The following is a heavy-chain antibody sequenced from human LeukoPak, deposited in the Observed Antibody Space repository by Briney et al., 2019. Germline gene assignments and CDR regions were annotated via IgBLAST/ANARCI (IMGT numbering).Heavy chain of an antibody. Sequence: SETLSLTCTVSGGSISSYYWSWIRQPPGKGLEWIGYIYYSGSTNYNPSLKSRVTIPVDTSKNQFSLKLSSVTAADTAVYYCARAGYDFWSGAYYYYYYMDVWGKGTTVTVSS. CDR2: IYYSGST. J-gene: IGHJ6*03. CDR3: ARAGYDFWSGAYYYYYYMDV. D-gene: IGHD3-3*01. V-gene: IGHV4-59*01. CDR1: GGSISSYY.